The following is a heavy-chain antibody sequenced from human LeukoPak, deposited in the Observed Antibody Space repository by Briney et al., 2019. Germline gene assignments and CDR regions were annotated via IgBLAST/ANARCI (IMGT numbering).Heavy chain of an antibody. J-gene: IGHJ4*02. V-gene: IGHV1-2*02. CDR2: INPSSGGA. CDR3: ARVQSGSYDY. D-gene: IGHD1-26*01. CDR1: GYIFSGYY. Sequence: ASVKVSCKASGYIFSGYYLHWVRQAPGQGLEWMGWINPSSGGADYAQKFQGRVTITRNTSISTAYMELSSLRSEDTAVYYCARVQSGSYDYWGQGTLVTVSS.